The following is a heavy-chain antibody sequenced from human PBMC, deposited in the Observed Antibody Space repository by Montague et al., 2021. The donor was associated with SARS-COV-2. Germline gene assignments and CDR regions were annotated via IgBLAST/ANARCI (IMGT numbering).Heavy chain of an antibody. CDR1: NGSINSYY. CDR2: VYYRGST. J-gene: IGHJ5*02. V-gene: IGHV4-59*01. CDR3: AREGLHNWFDP. Sequence: SETLSLTCTVSNGSINSYYWSWVRQPPGKRLEWIGYVYYRGSTNYNPSLESLVTMSIDTSKNQFSLKLRSVTAADTAVYFCAREGLHNWFDPWGQGTLVIVSS.